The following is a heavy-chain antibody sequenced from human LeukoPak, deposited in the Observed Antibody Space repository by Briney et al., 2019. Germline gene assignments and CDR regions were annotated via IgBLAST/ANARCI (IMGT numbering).Heavy chain of an antibody. CDR1: GFTFSSYS. J-gene: IGHJ5*02. D-gene: IGHD2-2*03. Sequence: GGSLRLSCAASGFTFSSYSMNWARQAPGKGLEWVSGIGSNSVPTVYADSVKGRFTISRDNPKSMLYLQMDSLRVEDTAVYYCAKHCSGYCNTASEKRFDPWGQGTLVTVSS. CDR3: AKHCSGYCNTASEKRFDP. CDR2: IGSNSVPT. V-gene: IGHV3-23*01.